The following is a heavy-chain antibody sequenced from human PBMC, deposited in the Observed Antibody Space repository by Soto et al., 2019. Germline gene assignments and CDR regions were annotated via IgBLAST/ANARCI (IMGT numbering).Heavy chain of an antibody. J-gene: IGHJ3*01. CDR2: ITTYNGNT. CDR3: ARISARRNDFDV. Sequence: QGQLVQSGAEVKNPGASVKVSCQASNYLFGAFGISWVRQAPGQGLEWMGWITTYNGNTHYAEKFQDRVTMTADKSTTTAYMEGRCLTSDDTAVYFCARISARRNDFDVWGQGTVVTVSS. V-gene: IGHV1-18*01. CDR1: NYLFGAFG.